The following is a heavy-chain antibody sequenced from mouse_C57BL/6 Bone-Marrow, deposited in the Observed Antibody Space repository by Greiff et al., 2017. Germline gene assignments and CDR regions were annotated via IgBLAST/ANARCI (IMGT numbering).Heavy chain of an antibody. CDR3: STMVTTGPYAMDY. J-gene: IGHJ4*01. Sequence: VQRVESGPGLVQPSQSLSITCTVSGFSLTSYGVHWVRQSPGKGLEWLGVIWRGGSTDYNAAFMSRLSITKDNSKSQVFFKMNSLQADDTAIYYCSTMVTTGPYAMDYWGQGTSVTVSS. CDR1: GFSLTSYG. V-gene: IGHV2-5*01. CDR2: IWRGGST. D-gene: IGHD2-2*01.